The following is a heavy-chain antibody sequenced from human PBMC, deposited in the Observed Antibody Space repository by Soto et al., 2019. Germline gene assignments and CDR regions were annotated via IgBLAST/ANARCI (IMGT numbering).Heavy chain of an antibody. CDR3: ARDAGYYYGSGSYYQYNWFDP. D-gene: IGHD3-10*01. CDR2: IFYSGST. J-gene: IGHJ5*02. V-gene: IGHV4-59*01. CDR1: GGSISPYF. Sequence: SETLSLTCTVSGGSISPYFWSWIRQPPGKGLEWIGYIFYSGSTNYNPSLTSRVTISVDTSKNQFSLKLSSVTAADTAVYYCARDAGYYYGSGSYYQYNWFDPWGQGTLVTVSS.